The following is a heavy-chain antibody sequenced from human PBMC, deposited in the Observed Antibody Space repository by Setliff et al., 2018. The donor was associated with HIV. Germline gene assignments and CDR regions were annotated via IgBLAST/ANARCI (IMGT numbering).Heavy chain of an antibody. CDR1: GGSITTTNYY. CDR2: IYCRGSA. D-gene: IGHD3-10*01. CDR3: ARARGPPLPVLDF. J-gene: IGHJ4*02. Sequence: SETLSLTCTVSGGSITTTNYYWGWVRQFPGKGLEWIGVIYCRGSAYYNLSLQSRVTLSVDTSKNSFSLHLTSVTAADTAVYFCARARGPPLPVLDFWGPGTLVTVSS. V-gene: IGHV4-39*07.